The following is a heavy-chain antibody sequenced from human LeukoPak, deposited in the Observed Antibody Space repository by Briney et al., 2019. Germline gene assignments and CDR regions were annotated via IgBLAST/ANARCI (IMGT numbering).Heavy chain of an antibody. D-gene: IGHD6-13*01. V-gene: IGHV3-23*01. CDR3: AEGPYSSSWDYFDY. CDR2: ISGSGGST. J-gene: IGHJ4*02. Sequence: GGSLRLSCAVSGFTFSSSAMSWVRQAPGKGLEWVSGISGSGGSTYYADSVKGRFTISRDNSKNTLYLQMNSLRAEDTAVYYCAEGPYSSSWDYFDYWGQGTLVTVSS. CDR1: GFTFSSSA.